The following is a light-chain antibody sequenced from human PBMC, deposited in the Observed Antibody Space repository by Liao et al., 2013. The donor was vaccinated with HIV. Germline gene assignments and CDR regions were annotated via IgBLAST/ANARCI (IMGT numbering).Light chain of an antibody. V-gene: IGLV3-21*04. CDR1: NIGSKS. CDR2: SDS. Sequence: SYVLTQPPSVSVAPGKTASITCGANNIGSKSVHWYQQKPGQAPVLVIYSDSDRPSGIPERFSGSNSGNTATLTISRVEAGDEADYYCQVWDSSSNRGVFGGGTKLTVL. J-gene: IGLJ2*01. CDR3: QVWDSSSNRGV.